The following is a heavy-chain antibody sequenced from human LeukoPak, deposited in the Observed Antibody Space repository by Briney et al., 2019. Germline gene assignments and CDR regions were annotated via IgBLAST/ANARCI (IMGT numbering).Heavy chain of an antibody. Sequence: SVKVSCKASGGTFSSYAISWVRQAPGQGLEWMGRIIPTLGIANYAQKFQGRVTITADKSTSTAYMELSSLRSEDTAVYYCARDRMVRGAYNWFDPWGQGTLVTVSS. CDR1: GGTFSSYA. CDR2: IIPTLGIA. V-gene: IGHV1-69*04. D-gene: IGHD3-10*01. J-gene: IGHJ5*02. CDR3: ARDRMVRGAYNWFDP.